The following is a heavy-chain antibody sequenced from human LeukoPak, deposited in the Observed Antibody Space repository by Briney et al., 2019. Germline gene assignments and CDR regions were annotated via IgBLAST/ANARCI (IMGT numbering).Heavy chain of an antibody. CDR3: ARAYYYDSSGYYGSYSDQYFQH. V-gene: IGHV1-2*02. D-gene: IGHD3-22*01. CDR1: GGSFSRHV. CDR2: INPNSGGT. J-gene: IGHJ1*01. Sequence: GASVKVSCKASGGSFSRHVISWVRQAPGQGLEWMGWINPNSGGTDYAQEFQGRVTMTRDTSISTAYMELSSLRSEDTAVYYCARAYYYDSSGYYGSYSDQYFQHWGQGTLVTVSS.